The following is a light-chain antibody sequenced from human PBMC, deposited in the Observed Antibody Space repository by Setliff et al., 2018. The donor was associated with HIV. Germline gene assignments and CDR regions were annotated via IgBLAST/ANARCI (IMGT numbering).Light chain of an antibody. Sequence: QSALTQPPSASGSPGQSVTISCTGTSSDVGTYNYVSWYQQHPGKAPKLMIYEVNKRPSGVPDRFSGSKSGNTASLTVSGLQAEDEADYYCQSYDSSLSGYVFGTGTKVTVL. CDR2: EVN. CDR3: QSYDSSLSGYV. CDR1: SSDVGTYNY. V-gene: IGLV2-8*01. J-gene: IGLJ1*01.